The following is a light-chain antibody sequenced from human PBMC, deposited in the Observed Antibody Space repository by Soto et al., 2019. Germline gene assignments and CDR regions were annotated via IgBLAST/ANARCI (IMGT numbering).Light chain of an antibody. CDR3: QSYDRSLSGYG. CDR2: GNS. J-gene: IGLJ1*01. Sequence: QSVLTQPPSVPGAPGQRVSISCPGSSSNIGAGYDVHWYQQLPGTAPKLLIYGNSNRPSGVPDRFSGSKSGTSASLAITGLQAEDVFDYYCQSYDRSLSGYGLGTGPNATVL. V-gene: IGLV1-40*01. CDR1: SSNIGAGYD.